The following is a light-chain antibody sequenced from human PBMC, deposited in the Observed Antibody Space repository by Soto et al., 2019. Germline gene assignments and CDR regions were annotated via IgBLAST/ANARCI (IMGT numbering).Light chain of an antibody. Sequence: EIVLTQSPGTLSLSPGERATLSCRASQSVSSNYLAWYQQKPGQAPRLLIYGASSRATGVPDRFSGSGSGTDFALTISRLEPEDFAVYSCQHYGTSRVTFGPGTKVDIK. CDR2: GAS. CDR1: QSVSSNY. V-gene: IGKV3-20*01. J-gene: IGKJ3*01. CDR3: QHYGTSRVT.